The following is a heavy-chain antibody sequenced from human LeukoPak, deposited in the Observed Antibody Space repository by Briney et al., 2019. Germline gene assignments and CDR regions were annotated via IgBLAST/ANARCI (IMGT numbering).Heavy chain of an antibody. CDR1: GGSIHSGGFY. Sequence: SETLSLTCTVSGGSIHSGGFYWSWIRQHPGKGLEWIGCIYYSGSTYYNPSLKSRLTISVDTSKNQFSLKLSSVTAADTAVYYCARYGDNSYYFDYWGQGALVTVSS. J-gene: IGHJ4*02. V-gene: IGHV4-31*03. CDR2: IYYSGST. D-gene: IGHD4-23*01. CDR3: ARYGDNSYYFDY.